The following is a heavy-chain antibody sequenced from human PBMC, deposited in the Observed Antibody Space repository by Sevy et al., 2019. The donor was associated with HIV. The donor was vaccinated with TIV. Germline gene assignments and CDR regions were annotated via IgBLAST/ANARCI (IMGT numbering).Heavy chain of an antibody. CDR3: ARVKNYYGSGSPYYFDY. Sequence: ASVKVSCKASGYTFTGYYMHWVRQAPGKGLEWMGWINPNSGGTNYAQKFQGRVTMTRDTSISTAYMELSRLRSDDTAVYYCARVKNYYGSGSPYYFDYWGQGTLVTVSS. D-gene: IGHD3-10*01. CDR1: GYTFTGYY. J-gene: IGHJ4*02. CDR2: INPNSGGT. V-gene: IGHV1-2*02.